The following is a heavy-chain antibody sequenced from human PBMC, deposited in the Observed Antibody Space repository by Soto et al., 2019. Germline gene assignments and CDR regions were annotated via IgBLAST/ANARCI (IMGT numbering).Heavy chain of an antibody. CDR1: GFTFSSYW. CDR2: INNDGSST. D-gene: IGHD2-15*01. J-gene: IGHJ4*02. V-gene: IGHV3-74*01. Sequence: EVQLVESGGGLVQPGESLRLSCAASGFTFSSYWMHWVRHAPGKGLVCVSRINNDGSSTNYAGSVKGRFTISRDNAKNTLYLQMNSLRAEDTAVYYCVRTSLVVAAATREDYWGQGTLVTVSS. CDR3: VRTSLVVAAATREDY.